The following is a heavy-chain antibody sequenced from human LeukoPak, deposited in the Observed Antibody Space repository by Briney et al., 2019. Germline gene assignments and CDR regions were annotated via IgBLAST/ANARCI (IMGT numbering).Heavy chain of an antibody. CDR1: GFTFSTYS. Sequence: GGSLRLSCAASGFTFSTYSMNWVRQAPGKGLEWVSSISSSSSYIYYADSVKGRFTISRDNAKNSLYLQMNSLRAEDTAVYYCARSEDYYYMDVWGKGTTVTISS. CDR2: ISSSSSYI. J-gene: IGHJ6*03. V-gene: IGHV3-21*01. CDR3: ARSEDYYYMDV.